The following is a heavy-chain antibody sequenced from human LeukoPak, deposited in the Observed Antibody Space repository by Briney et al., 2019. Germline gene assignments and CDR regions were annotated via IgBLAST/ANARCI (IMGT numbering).Heavy chain of an antibody. CDR2: IWYDGSNK. D-gene: IGHD6-13*01. V-gene: IGHV3-33*01. CDR1: GFTFSSYG. J-gene: IGHJ3*02. Sequence: GRSLRLSCAASGFTFSSYGMHWVRQAPGKGLEWVAVIWYDGSNKYYADSVKGRFTISRGNSKNTVYLQMNSLGAEDTAVYYCARMYSSSWLFRDDAFDIWGQGTMVTVSS. CDR3: ARMYSSSWLFRDDAFDI.